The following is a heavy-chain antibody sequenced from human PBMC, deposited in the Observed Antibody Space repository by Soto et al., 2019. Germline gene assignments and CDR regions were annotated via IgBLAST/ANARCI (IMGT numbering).Heavy chain of an antibody. Sequence: SVKVSCKASGGTFSSYAISWVRQAPGQGLEWMGGIIPIFGTANYAQKFQGRVTITADKSTSTAYMELSSLRSEDTAVYYCARGKVPYYYYYGMDVWGQGTTVTVSS. J-gene: IGHJ6*02. V-gene: IGHV1-69*06. CDR3: ARGKVPYYYYYGMDV. CDR2: IIPIFGTA. CDR1: GGTFSSYA.